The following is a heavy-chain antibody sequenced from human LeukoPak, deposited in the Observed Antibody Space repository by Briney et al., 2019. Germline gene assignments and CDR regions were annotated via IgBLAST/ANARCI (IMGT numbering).Heavy chain of an antibody. CDR2: INHTGST. Sequence: SETLSLTCAVYGGSFSGYYWSWIRQPPGKGPEWIGEINHTGSTNYNPSLKSRVTISVDTSKYQFSLKLSSVTAADTAVYYCARGGEMVYCSDGSCPSSRYPFDYWGQGTLVTVSS. V-gene: IGHV4-34*01. CDR3: ARGGEMVYCSDGSCPSSRYPFDY. D-gene: IGHD2-15*01. CDR1: GGSFSGYY. J-gene: IGHJ4*02.